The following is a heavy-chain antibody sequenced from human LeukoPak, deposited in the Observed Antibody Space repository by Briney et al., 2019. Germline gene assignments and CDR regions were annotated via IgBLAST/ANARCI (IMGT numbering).Heavy chain of an antibody. V-gene: IGHV4-61*02. CDR2: IYTSGST. Sequence: SETLSLTCTVSGGSISSGSYYWSWIRQPAGKGLEWIGRIYTSGSTNYNPSLKSRVTISVDTSKNQFSLKLSSVTAADTAVYYCARDGVTGNLFDPWGQGTLVTVSS. CDR1: GGSISSGSYY. CDR3: ARDGVTGNLFDP. J-gene: IGHJ5*02. D-gene: IGHD1-20*01.